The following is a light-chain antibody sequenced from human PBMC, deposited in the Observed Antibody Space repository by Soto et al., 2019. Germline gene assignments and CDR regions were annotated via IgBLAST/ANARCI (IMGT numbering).Light chain of an antibody. CDR1: QSVKTF. CDR2: DAS. V-gene: IGKV3-11*01. CDR3: QQRSNWPPIT. J-gene: IGKJ5*01. Sequence: DIFLTQARSTRSLSPVEIATLSCRASQSVKTFLVWYQQRPGQAPRLLIHDASHRAAGIPARFSGSGFGTDFTLTISSLEPEDAAVYYCQQRSNWPPITFGQGTRLEIK.